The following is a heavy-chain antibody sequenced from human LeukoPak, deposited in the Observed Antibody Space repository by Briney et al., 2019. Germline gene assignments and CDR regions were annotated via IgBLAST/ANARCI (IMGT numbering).Heavy chain of an antibody. J-gene: IGHJ4*02. Sequence: GGSLRLSCAASGFTFSSYALSWVRQAPGKGLEWVSGITDSGTGTYYADSVKGRFTISRDNSKNTLYLQMNSLRAEDTAVYYCAKAGVVVITSVDYWGQGTLVTVSS. D-gene: IGHD3-22*01. V-gene: IGHV3-23*01. CDR1: GFTFSSYA. CDR3: AKAGVVVITSVDY. CDR2: ITDSGTGT.